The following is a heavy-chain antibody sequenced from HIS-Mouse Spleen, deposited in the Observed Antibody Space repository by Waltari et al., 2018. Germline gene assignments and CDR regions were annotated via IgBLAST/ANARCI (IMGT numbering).Heavy chain of an antibody. V-gene: IGHV2-70*15. D-gene: IGHD6-19*01. CDR3: ARIAEGYTSGWYAFDY. J-gene: IGHJ4*02. CDR1: GFSLSTSGMC. Sequence: QVTLRESGPALLKPTQTLTLTCTFSGFSLSTSGMCVSWLRQPPGKALEWLARIDWDDDKYYSTSLKTRLTISRDTSKNQVVLTMTNMDPLDTATYYCARIAEGYTSGWYAFDYWGQGTLVTVSS. CDR2: IDWDDDK.